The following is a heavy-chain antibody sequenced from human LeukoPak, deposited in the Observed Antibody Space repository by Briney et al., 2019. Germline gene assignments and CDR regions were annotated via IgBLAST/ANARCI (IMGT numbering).Heavy chain of an antibody. CDR2: IIPIFGTA. Sequence: SVKVSCKASGGTFSSYAISWVRQAPGQGLEWMGGIIPIFGTANYAQKFRGRVTITADKSTSTAYMELSSLRSEDTAVYYCATLGVGGYEFSSSVEADYWGQGTLVTVPS. CDR1: GGTFSSYA. J-gene: IGHJ4*02. V-gene: IGHV1-69*06. CDR3: ATLGVGGYEFSSSVEADY. D-gene: IGHD5-12*01.